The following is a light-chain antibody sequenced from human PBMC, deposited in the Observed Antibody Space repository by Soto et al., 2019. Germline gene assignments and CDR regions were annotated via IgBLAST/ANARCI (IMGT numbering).Light chain of an antibody. V-gene: IGKV3-20*01. Sequence: EIVVTQSAGTLSLSTGERATLSCRASQSVSSSYLAWYQQKPGQAPRLLTYGASSRATGIPDRFSGSGSGTDFTLTISRLEPEDFVVYYCQQYGSSPITFGQGARLEV. CDR2: GAS. J-gene: IGKJ5*01. CDR3: QQYGSSPIT. CDR1: QSVSSSY.